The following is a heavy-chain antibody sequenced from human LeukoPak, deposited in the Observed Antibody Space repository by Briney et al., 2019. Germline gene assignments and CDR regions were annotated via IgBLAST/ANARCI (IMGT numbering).Heavy chain of an antibody. CDR3: YGGEYSSSSFDY. V-gene: IGHV3-23*01. CDR2: VTGSGGGT. D-gene: IGHD6-6*01. J-gene: IGHJ4*02. CDR1: GFTFSSCA. Sequence: GGSLRLSCAASGFTFSSCAMSWVRQAPGKGLERVSAVTGSGGGTYYADSVKGRFTISRDNSKNTLYLQMNSLRAEDTAVYYCYGGEYSSSSFDYWGQGTLVTVSS.